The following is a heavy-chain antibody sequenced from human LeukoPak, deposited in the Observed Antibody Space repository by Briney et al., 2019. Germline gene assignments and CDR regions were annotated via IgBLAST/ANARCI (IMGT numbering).Heavy chain of an antibody. V-gene: IGHV4-59*01. J-gene: IGHJ4*02. CDR1: GGSISSYY. Sequence: SETLSLTCTVSGGSISSYYWTWVRQPPGKGLEWIGYIYYSGRTSYNPSLKSRVTISIDTSNHRFSLKLSSLTAADTALYYCARGSVISGYDNWGQGTLVTVSS. D-gene: IGHD5-12*01. CDR2: IYYSGRT. CDR3: ARGSVISGYDN.